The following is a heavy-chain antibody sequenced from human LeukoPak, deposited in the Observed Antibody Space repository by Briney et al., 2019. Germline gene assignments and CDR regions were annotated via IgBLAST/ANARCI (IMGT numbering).Heavy chain of an antibody. CDR3: VRRDYGGTGYFDY. V-gene: IGHV4-59*08. J-gene: IGHJ4*02. CDR2: IYYSGST. CDR1: GGSISSYY. D-gene: IGHD4-23*01. Sequence: PSETLSLTCTVAGGSISSYYWSWIRQPPGKGLEWIGYIYYSGSTNYNPSLKSRVTISVDTSNNQFSLKLSSVTAADTAVYYCVRRDYGGTGYFDYWGQGTLVTVSS.